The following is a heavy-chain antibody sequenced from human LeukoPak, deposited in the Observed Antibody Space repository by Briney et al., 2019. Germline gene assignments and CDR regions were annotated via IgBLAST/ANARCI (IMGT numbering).Heavy chain of an antibody. CDR1: GYSISSGYY. CDR2: IYHSGST. D-gene: IGHD4-11*01. Sequence: SETLSLTCTVSGYSISSGYYWGWIRQPPGKGLEWIGSIYHSGSTYYNPSLKSRVTISVDRSKNQFSLKLSSVTAADTAVYYCAREDDYSKGRFDPWGQGTLVTVSS. J-gene: IGHJ5*02. CDR3: AREDDYSKGRFDP. V-gene: IGHV4-38-2*02.